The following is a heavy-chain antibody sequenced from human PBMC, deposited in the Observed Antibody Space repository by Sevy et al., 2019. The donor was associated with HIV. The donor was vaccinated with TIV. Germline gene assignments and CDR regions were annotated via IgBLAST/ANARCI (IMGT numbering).Heavy chain of an antibody. D-gene: IGHD3-22*01. CDR2: IYYSGST. Sequence: SETLSLTCTVSGGSISSSSYYWGWIRQPPGKGLEWIGSIYYSGSTYYNPSLKSRVTLSVETSKNQFSLKLRSVTAAYTAVYYCARLNYYDSTVLYDFDIWGQGTMVTVSS. CDR3: ARLNYYDSTVLYDFDI. J-gene: IGHJ3*02. CDR1: GGSISSSSYY. V-gene: IGHV4-39*01.